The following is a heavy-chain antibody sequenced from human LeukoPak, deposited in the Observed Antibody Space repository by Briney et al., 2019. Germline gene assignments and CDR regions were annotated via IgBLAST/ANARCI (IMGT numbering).Heavy chain of an antibody. CDR2: IRYDGSNK. J-gene: IGHJ6*03. V-gene: IGHV3-30*02. Sequence: QPGGSLRLSCAASGFTFSNYGMHWVRQATGKGLEWVAFIRYDGSNKYYADSVKGRFTISRDNSKNTLYLQMNSLRAEDTAVYYCAKDSGVVVVPAQDYYYMDVWGKGTTVTVSS. D-gene: IGHD2-2*01. CDR3: AKDSGVVVVPAQDYYYMDV. CDR1: GFTFSNYG.